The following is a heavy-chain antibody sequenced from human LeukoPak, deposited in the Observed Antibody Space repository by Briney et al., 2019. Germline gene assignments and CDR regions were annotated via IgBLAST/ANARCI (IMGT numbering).Heavy chain of an antibody. CDR1: GFTFSSYS. Sequence: PGGSLRLSCAASGFTFSSYSMNWVRQAPGKGLEWVAVIWYDGSNIYYADSVKGRFTISRDNSKNTLYLQMNSLRVEDTAVYYCARVLGSSRSGWFDPWGQGTLVTVSS. CDR3: ARVLGSSRSGWFDP. J-gene: IGHJ5*02. CDR2: IWYDGSNI. D-gene: IGHD2-15*01. V-gene: IGHV3-33*08.